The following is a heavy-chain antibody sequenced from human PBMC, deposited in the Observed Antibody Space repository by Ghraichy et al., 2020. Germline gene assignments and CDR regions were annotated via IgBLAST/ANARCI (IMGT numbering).Heavy chain of an antibody. Sequence: GGSLRLSCAASGFTVSSNYMSWVRQAPGKGLEWVSVIYSGGSTYYADSVKGRFTISRHNSKNTLYLQMNSLRAEDTAVYYCARLLVSQANAFDIWGQGTMVTVSS. CDR2: IYSGGST. D-gene: IGHD2-21*01. CDR1: GFTVSSNY. J-gene: IGHJ3*02. CDR3: ARLLVSQANAFDI. V-gene: IGHV3-53*04.